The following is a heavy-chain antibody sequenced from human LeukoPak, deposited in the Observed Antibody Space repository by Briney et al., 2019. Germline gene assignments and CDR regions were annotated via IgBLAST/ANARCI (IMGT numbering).Heavy chain of an antibody. V-gene: IGHV4-34*01. J-gene: IGHJ4*02. D-gene: IGHD3-3*01. CDR1: GGSFSGYY. Sequence: SETLSLTCAVYGGSFSGYYWSWIRQPPGKGLEWIGEINHSGSTNYNPSLKSRVTISVDTSKNQFSLKLSSVTAADTAVYYCTRRPAGNALEGWGQGTLVTVSS. CDR2: INHSGST. CDR3: TRRPAGNALEG.